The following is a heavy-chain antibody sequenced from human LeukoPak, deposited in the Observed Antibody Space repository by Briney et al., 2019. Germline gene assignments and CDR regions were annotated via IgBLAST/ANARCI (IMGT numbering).Heavy chain of an antibody. V-gene: IGHV4-30-2*01. Sequence: PSQTLSLTCAVSGGSITSGRYSWSCIRQPPGKGLEWIGYLYLGGSTHYHPSLRTRVTTSLDRSKNQLSLNLTSVTAADTAVYYCARASDYGAPRDAFDIWGQGTTVTVSS. D-gene: IGHD4-17*01. CDR2: LYLGGST. J-gene: IGHJ3*02. CDR1: GGSITSGRYS. CDR3: ARASDYGAPRDAFDI.